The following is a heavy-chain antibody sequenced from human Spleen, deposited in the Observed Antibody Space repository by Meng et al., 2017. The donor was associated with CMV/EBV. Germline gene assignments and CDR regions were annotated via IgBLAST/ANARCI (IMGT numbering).Heavy chain of an antibody. V-gene: IGHV1-2*02. CDR1: GYIFTDYY. Sequence: ASVKVSCKTSGYIFTDYYVHWVRQAPGQGLEWMGWLNPNNGGTNYAERFQGRVAMTRDTSISTAYMELSGLTSDDTAVYFCASYCSSTTCYSQNNYYYYAMDVWGPGTTVTVSS. D-gene: IGHD2-2*01. CDR2: LNPNNGGT. CDR3: ASYCSSTTCYSQNNYYYYAMDV. J-gene: IGHJ6*02.